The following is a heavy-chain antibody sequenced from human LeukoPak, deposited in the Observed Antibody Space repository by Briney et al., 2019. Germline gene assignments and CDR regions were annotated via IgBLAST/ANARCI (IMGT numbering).Heavy chain of an antibody. Sequence: KPSETLSLTCAVYGGSFSGYYWSWIRQPPGKGLEWIGEINHSGSTNYNPSLKSRVTISVDTSKNQFSLKLSSVTAADTAVYYCARQALLRYFDWSVDAFDIWGQGTMVTVSS. V-gene: IGHV4-34*01. CDR2: INHSGST. CDR3: ARQALLRYFDWSVDAFDI. D-gene: IGHD3-9*01. CDR1: GGSFSGYY. J-gene: IGHJ3*02.